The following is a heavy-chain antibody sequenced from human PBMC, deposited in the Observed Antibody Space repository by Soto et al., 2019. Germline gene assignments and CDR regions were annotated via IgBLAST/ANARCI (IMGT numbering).Heavy chain of an antibody. D-gene: IGHD4-4*01. J-gene: IGHJ4*02. CDR2: ISGSGGST. V-gene: IGHV3-23*01. CDR3: AKDLDYSKYETNSFDY. Sequence: PGGSLRLSCAASGFTFDSYAMSWVRQAPGKGLEWVSAISGSGGSTYYADSVKGRFTISRDNSKNTLYLQMNSLRAEDTAVYYCAKDLDYSKYETNSFDYWGQGTLVTVSS. CDR1: GFTFDSYA.